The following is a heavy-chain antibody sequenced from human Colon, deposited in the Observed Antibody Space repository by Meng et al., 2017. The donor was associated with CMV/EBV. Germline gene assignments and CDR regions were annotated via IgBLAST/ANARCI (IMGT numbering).Heavy chain of an antibody. CDR3: ARGLGSGTRRGVDY. Sequence: GGSLRLSCVASGFSFDTYSMNWVRQAPGKGLEWVSTITISSTYIYYADSVKGRFTVSRDNAKNSLYLQIKGLRAEDAAVYYCARGLGSGTRRGVDYWGQGTLVTVSS. V-gene: IGHV3-21*01. CDR1: GFSFDTYS. D-gene: IGHD1-26*01. J-gene: IGHJ4*02. CDR2: ITISSTYI.